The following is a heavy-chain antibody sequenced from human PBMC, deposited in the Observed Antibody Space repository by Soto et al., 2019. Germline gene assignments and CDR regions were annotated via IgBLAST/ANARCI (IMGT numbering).Heavy chain of an antibody. CDR3: VRYGTQPLREWLDL. CDR1: GASISGYY. D-gene: IGHD1-1*01. J-gene: IGHJ5*02. V-gene: IGHV4-4*07. Sequence: PSETLSLTCTVSGASISGYYWSWIRKSAGKGLEWIGRIYATGTTDYNPSLKSRVMMSVDTSKKQFSLKLRSVTAADTAVYYCVRYGTQPLREWLDLWGQAISVTVS. CDR2: IYATGTT.